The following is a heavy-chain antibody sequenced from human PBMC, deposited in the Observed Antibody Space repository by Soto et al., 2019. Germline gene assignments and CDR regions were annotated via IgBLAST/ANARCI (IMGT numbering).Heavy chain of an antibody. CDR2: IHHSGTT. CDR3: PRGLYGGNFDY. D-gene: IGHD4-17*01. Sequence: PSETLSLTCGVSDSSINSNYYWLWILQPPGEGLEWIGAIHHSGTTSYTPPLKSRVTISMNMSKTHFPLRLTSVTAADTVIYYCPRGLYGGNFDYWGQGTPVTVSS. J-gene: IGHJ4*02. V-gene: IGHV4-38-2*01. CDR1: DSSINSNYY.